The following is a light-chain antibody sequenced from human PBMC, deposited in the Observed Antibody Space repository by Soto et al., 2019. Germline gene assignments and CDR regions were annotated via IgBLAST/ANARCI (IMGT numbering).Light chain of an antibody. J-gene: IGKJ1*01. CDR1: QGFXTN. V-gene: IGKV3-15*01. CDR2: CAS. Sequence: VLKQCPALLSVTPGERATLPCMASQGFXTNLDWYEWKPGQTPRILXTCASTMATGSPARFTGSGSVTEFILTISSLQSEYFAVYYCQQYEIWPPTFGQGTKVDI. CDR3: QQYEIWPPT.